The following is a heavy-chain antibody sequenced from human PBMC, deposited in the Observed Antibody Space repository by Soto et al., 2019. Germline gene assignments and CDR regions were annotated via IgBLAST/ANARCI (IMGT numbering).Heavy chain of an antibody. CDR3: AKVAGGLGYFDL. V-gene: IGHV3-23*01. CDR1: GFIFSDYA. D-gene: IGHD3-16*01. CDR2: ISASGGNI. Sequence: EVQLLESGGGLARPGGSLRLSCVASGFIFSDYAMTWIRQAPGQGLEWVATISASGGNIEYTDSLKGRFTNSRDNSKKTVYLQINGLTADDTAVHYCAKVAGGLGYFDLWGRGTLVTVSS. J-gene: IGHJ2*01.